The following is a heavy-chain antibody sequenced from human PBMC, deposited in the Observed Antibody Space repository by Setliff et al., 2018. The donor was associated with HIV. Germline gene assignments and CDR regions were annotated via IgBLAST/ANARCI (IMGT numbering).Heavy chain of an antibody. Sequence: SETLSLTCTVSGGSVNDFYCNWIRQPPGKGPEWIGYIHSSGSTIYNPSLKTRITISLDTSKEQFSRELSSATAADTAVYYCATLDHSGGNFLAYWGQGSLVTVSS. V-gene: IGHV4-4*09. J-gene: IGHJ4*02. CDR3: ATLDHSGGNFLAY. CDR2: IHSSGST. CDR1: GGSVNDFY. D-gene: IGHD2-21*02.